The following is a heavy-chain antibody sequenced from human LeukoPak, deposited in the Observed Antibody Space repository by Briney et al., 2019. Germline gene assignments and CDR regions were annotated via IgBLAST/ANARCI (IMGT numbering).Heavy chain of an antibody. J-gene: IGHJ6*03. CDR1: GGTFSNYA. D-gene: IGHD4-17*01. V-gene: IGHV1-69*06. CDR2: IIPIYGTT. CDR3: ARDRWPVTRIQYYYYMDV. Sequence: SVEVSCKASGGTFSNYAVSWARQAPGQGLEWMGGIIPIYGTTNYAQKFQGRVTITADKSTSTVYMELSSLRSEDTAVYYCARDRWPVTRIQYYYYMDVWGKGTTVTVSS.